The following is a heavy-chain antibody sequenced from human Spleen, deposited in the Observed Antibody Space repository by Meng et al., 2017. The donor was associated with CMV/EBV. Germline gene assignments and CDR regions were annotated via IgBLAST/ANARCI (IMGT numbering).Heavy chain of an antibody. CDR1: GFTFSTFS. Sequence: GESLKISCVASGFTFSTFSMNWVRQPPGKGLEWVSYISSSSSTLYYADSVKGRFTISRDNSKNTLYLQMNSLRAEDTAVYYCAKVPLLIFETQGYWGQGTLVTVSS. CDR3: AKVPLLIFETQGY. D-gene: IGHD3/OR15-3a*01. J-gene: IGHJ4*02. V-gene: IGHV3-48*01. CDR2: ISSSSSTL.